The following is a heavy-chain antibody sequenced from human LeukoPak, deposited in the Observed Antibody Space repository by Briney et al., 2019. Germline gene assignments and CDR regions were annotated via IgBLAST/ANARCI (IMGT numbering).Heavy chain of an antibody. J-gene: IGHJ4*02. Sequence: PGGSLRLSCAASWFTFGDYSMKWVRQAPGKGLEWVSSISSGNSYIYYGDSVKGRFTISRDNPKTSLYLQMNSLRDEDTAVYYCARGPTRIGVAGTWPLDYWGQGTLVTVSS. CDR3: ARGPTRIGVAGTWPLDY. CDR2: ISSGNSYI. CDR1: WFTFGDYS. V-gene: IGHV3-21*01. D-gene: IGHD6-19*01.